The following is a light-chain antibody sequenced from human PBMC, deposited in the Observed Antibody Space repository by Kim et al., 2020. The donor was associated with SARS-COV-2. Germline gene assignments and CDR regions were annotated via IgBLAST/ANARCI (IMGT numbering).Light chain of an antibody. V-gene: IGKV3-15*01. CDR2: KTS. CDR1: QSVRDH. Sequence: VSQVEAVTLPCNASQSVRDHLAGYQPNPVQVPRLLIYKTSTRATGIPATFSGSVSGTDFTLTISSLQSEDFAVYYCEQYDTWPPSFGQGTKVDIK. CDR3: EQYDTWPPS. J-gene: IGKJ1*01.